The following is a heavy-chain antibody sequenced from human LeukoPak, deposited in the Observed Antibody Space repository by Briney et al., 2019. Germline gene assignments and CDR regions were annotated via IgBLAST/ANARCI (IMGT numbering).Heavy chain of an antibody. J-gene: IGHJ4*02. CDR2: ISSSGSNI. Sequence: GGSLRLSCAASGFTFSDYYMSWIRQAPGKGLEWVAYISSSGSNIYYADSVKGRFTISRDNSKNSLYLQMNSQRAEDTAVYYCARWGDGYTNFDYWGQGTLVTVSS. D-gene: IGHD5-24*01. CDR1: GFTFSDYY. V-gene: IGHV3-11*04. CDR3: ARWGDGYTNFDY.